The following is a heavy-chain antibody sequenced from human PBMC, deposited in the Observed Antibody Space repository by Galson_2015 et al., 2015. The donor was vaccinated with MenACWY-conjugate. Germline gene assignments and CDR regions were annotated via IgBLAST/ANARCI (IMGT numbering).Heavy chain of an antibody. Sequence: SVKVSCKASGYTFATYVIHWVRQAPGQRLEYLGWINAGNGNTRSAQKLQGRVTITRDTSANTAYMELSSLRSEDTAEYYCARASLGYGNDFFDLWGQGTLVIVSS. V-gene: IGHV1-3*01. D-gene: IGHD5-18*01. CDR1: GYTFATYV. CDR2: INAGNGNT. J-gene: IGHJ4*02. CDR3: ARASLGYGNDFFDL.